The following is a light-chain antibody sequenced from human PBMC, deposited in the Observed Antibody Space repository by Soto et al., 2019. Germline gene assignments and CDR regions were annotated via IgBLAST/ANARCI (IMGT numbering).Light chain of an antibody. Sequence: EIVMTQSPATLSVSRGERATLSCRANQAISSNVAWYRQKPGHTPRLLIYSASIGATGTPARFSGSGSGSEFTLTISSLQPDDFATYYCQQYNSYWTFGQGTKVDIK. CDR2: SAS. CDR3: QQYNSYWT. V-gene: IGKV3-15*01. CDR1: QAISSN. J-gene: IGKJ1*01.